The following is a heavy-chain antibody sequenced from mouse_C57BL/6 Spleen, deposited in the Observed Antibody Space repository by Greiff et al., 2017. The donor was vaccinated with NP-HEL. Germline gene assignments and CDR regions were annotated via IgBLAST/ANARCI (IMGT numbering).Heavy chain of an antibody. CDR1: GYTFTSYW. V-gene: IGHV1-53*01. J-gene: IGHJ1*03. Sequence: VQLQQPGTELVKPGASVKLSCKASGYTFTSYWMHWVKQRPGQGLEWIGNINPSNGGTNYNEKFKSKATLTVDKSSSPAYMQLSSLTSEASAVYYCARYYGSSYDWYFDVWGTGTTVTVSS. CDR3: ARYYGSSYDWYFDV. D-gene: IGHD1-1*01. CDR2: INPSNGGT.